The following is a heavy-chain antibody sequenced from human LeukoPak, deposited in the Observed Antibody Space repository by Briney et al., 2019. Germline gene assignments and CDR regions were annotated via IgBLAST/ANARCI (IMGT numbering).Heavy chain of an antibody. CDR3: ARGTVEDIVVVPAAIPNPYFDY. J-gene: IGHJ4*02. CDR1: GGSFSGYY. Sequence: SETLSLTCAVYGGSFSGYYCSWIRQPPGKGLEWIGEINHSGSTNYNPSLKSRVTISVDTSKNQFSLKLSSVTAADTAVYYCARGTVEDIVVVPAAIPNPYFDYWGQGTLVTVSS. D-gene: IGHD2-2*02. V-gene: IGHV4-34*01. CDR2: INHSGST.